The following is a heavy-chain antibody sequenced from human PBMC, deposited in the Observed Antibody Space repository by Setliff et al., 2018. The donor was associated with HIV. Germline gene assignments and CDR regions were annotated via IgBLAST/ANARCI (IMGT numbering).Heavy chain of an antibody. V-gene: IGHV4-4*02. CDR1: GGSISSSDW. CDR3: ARSSYCSGGSCSTFAY. Sequence: SETLSLTCAVSGGSISSSDWWTWVRQPPGRGLEWIGEIHHSGRTNYNPSLKSRVTISVDQSENQFSLRLSSVTAADTAVYYCARSSYCSGGSCSTFAYWGQGTLVTVLL. J-gene: IGHJ4*02. CDR2: IHHSGRT. D-gene: IGHD2-15*01.